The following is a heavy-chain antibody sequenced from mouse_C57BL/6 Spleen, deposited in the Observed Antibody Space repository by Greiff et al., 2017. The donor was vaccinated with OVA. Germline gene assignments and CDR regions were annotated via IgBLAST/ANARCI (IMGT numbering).Heavy chain of an antibody. Sequence: VQVVESGAELARPGASVKMSCKASGYTFTSYTMHWVKQRPGQGLEWIGYINPSSGYTKYNQKFKDKATLTADKSSSTAYMQLSSLTSEDSAVYYCARNDYDAYWYFDVWGTGTTVTVSS. D-gene: IGHD2-4*01. CDR1: GYTFTSYT. CDR2: INPSSGYT. V-gene: IGHV1-4*01. J-gene: IGHJ1*03. CDR3: ARNDYDAYWYFDV.